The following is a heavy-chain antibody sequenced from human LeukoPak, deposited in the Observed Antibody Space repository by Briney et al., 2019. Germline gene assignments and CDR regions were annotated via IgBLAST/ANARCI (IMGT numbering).Heavy chain of an antibody. CDR1: GGSCSDYY. CDR2: INHSGST. V-gene: IGHV4-34*01. CDR3: AHSSGYQQH. J-gene: IGHJ1*01. Sequence: SETLFITCAGYGGSCSDYYCTLFRQPPPKVLEWIGEINHSGSTDYSPSLKSRVTISVDTSMNQFSLKLSSVTAADTAVYYCAHSSGYQQHWGQGTLVTVSS. D-gene: IGHD3-22*01.